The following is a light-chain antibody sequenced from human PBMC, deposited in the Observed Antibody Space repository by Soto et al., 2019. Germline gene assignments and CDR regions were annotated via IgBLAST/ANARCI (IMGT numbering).Light chain of an antibody. Sequence: QSVLTQPASVSGSPGQSITISCTGSSSDVGGYDYVSWYQHHPGKAPKLMIYDVSIRPSGVSSRFSGSKSGNTASLTISGLQAEDETDYYCSSYTSSSSVVFGGGTKLTVL. CDR2: DVS. J-gene: IGLJ2*01. V-gene: IGLV2-14*01. CDR3: SSYTSSSSVV. CDR1: SSDVGGYDY.